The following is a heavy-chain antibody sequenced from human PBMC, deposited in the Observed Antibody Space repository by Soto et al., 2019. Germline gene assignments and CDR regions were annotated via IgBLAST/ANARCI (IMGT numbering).Heavy chain of an antibody. J-gene: IGHJ6*02. CDR2: ISYDGSNK. CDR1: GYTFSSYG. CDR3: VKDGSSGWPYYYGMDV. D-gene: IGHD6-19*01. V-gene: IGHV3-30*18. Sequence: QAHLEQSGAEVKRPGASVKVSCKASGYTFSSYGMHWVRQAPGKGLEWVAVISYDGSNKYYADSVKGRFTISRDNSKNTLYLQMSSLRAEDTAVYYCVKDGSSGWPYYYGMDVWGQGTTVTVSS.